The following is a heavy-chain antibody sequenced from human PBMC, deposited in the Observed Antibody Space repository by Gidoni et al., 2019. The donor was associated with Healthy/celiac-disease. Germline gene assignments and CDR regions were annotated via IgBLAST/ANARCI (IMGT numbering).Heavy chain of an antibody. D-gene: IGHD6-6*01. Sequence: QVQLVQSGAEVKKPGSSVKVSCKASGGTFSSYAISWVRQAPGQGLEWMGGIIPIFGTANYAQKFQGRLTITADESTNPAYIELSRLGSEDTGVVLCARDDFSGIAALRGLYYFYYMDVLGKGTTVTVSS. V-gene: IGHV1-69*01. CDR2: IIPIFGTA. CDR1: GGTFSSYA. CDR3: ARDDFSGIAALRGLYYFYYMDV. J-gene: IGHJ6*03.